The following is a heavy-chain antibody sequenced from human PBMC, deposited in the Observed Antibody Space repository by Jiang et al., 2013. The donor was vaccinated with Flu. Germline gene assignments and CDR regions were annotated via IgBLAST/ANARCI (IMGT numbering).Heavy chain of an antibody. V-gene: IGHV5-51*01. D-gene: IGHD1-1*01. CDR1: GYTFTDYW. CDR3: ARPPDDGGYYFDY. Sequence: GAEVKKPGESLRISCQSSGYTFTDYWIGWVRQMPGKGLEWMGIIYPGDSDARYSPSFQGQVTISADKSISTAYLQWSSLKASDTAMYYCARPPDDGGYYFDYWGQGTLVTVSS. J-gene: IGHJ4*02. CDR2: IYPGDSDA.